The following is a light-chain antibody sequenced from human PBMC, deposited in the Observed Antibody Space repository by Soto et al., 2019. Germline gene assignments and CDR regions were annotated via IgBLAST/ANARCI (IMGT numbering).Light chain of an antibody. CDR1: SSNIGAGFD. V-gene: IGLV1-40*01. Sequence: QAVVTQPPSVSGAPGQRVTISCTGSSSNIGAGFDVHWYHQIAGTAPKLLIYGNSNRPSGVPDRFSGSKSGTSASLAINGLQAEDEAYYYCQSYDNSLSGSWVFGGGPQLTVL. CDR3: QSYDNSLSGSWV. J-gene: IGLJ3*02. CDR2: GNS.